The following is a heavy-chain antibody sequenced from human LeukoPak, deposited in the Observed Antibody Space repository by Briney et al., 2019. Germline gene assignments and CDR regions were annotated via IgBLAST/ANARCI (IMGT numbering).Heavy chain of an antibody. J-gene: IGHJ4*02. D-gene: IGHD1-26*01. V-gene: IGHV1-2*02. CDR1: GYTFTAYY. CDR2: INPNSGGT. CDR3: ARAWYSGSYPDY. Sequence: ASVKVSCKASGYTFTAYYMHWVRQAPGQGLEWMGWINPNSGGTNYAQKFQGRVTMTRDTSISIAYMELSRLRSDDTAVYYCARAWYSGSYPDYWGQGTLVTVSS.